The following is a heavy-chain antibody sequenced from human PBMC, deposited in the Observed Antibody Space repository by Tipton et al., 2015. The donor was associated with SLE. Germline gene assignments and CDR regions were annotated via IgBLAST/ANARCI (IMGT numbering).Heavy chain of an antibody. CDR1: GVSIRTYY. J-gene: IGHJ4*02. CDR2: IYYSGNT. D-gene: IGHD2-2*01. Sequence: TLSLTCTVSGVSIRTYYWSWIRQSPGKGLEWIGYIYYSGNTNYNPSLKSRVIISDDTSRNHFSLKLRSVTAADTAVYYCARHPLSTSHSDYWGQGTLVAVSS. CDR3: ARHPLSTSHSDY. V-gene: IGHV4-59*01.